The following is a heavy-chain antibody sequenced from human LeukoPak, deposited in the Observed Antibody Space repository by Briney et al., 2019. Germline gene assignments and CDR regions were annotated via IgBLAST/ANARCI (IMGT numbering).Heavy chain of an antibody. Sequence: GGSLRLSCAAFGFTFNTYEMIWVRQAPGKGLEWLSYINSGGSPIYYADSLKGRFTISRDNAKNSLFLQMNSLRAEDTAVYYCARAQGGYSYGYGDYWGQGTLVTVSS. V-gene: IGHV3-48*03. CDR3: ARAQGGYSYGYGDY. D-gene: IGHD5-18*01. J-gene: IGHJ4*02. CDR1: GFTFNTYE. CDR2: INSGGSPI.